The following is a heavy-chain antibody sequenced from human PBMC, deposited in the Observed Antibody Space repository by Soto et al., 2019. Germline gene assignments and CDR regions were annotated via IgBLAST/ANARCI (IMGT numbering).Heavy chain of an antibody. J-gene: IGHJ4*02. V-gene: IGHV3-23*01. CDR1: GFTFSTYA. CDR3: AKDQIGLQCRLDC. Sequence: EVQLLESGGGLVQPGGSLRLSCAASGFTFSTYAMSWVRQAPGKGLEWVSSISDNGGAIYYAESVKGRFTISRDNSKDTLYLQMNSVRAEDTALYYCAKDQIGLQCRLDCWGPGTLVTVSS. CDR2: ISDNGGAI. D-gene: IGHD4-4*01.